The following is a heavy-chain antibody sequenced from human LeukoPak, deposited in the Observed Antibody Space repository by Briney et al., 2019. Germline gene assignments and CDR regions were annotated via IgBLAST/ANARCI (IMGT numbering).Heavy chain of an antibody. J-gene: IGHJ4*02. CDR1: GYTFTGYY. CDR3: ARGGTSTPPAVDY. D-gene: IGHD1-1*01. Sequence: ASVKVSCKASGYTFTGYYMHWVRQAPGQGLEWMGRINPNSGGTNYAQKFQGRVTMTRDTSISTAYMELSSLRSEDTAVYYCARGGTSTPPAVDYWGQGSLVTVSS. V-gene: IGHV1-2*06. CDR2: INPNSGGT.